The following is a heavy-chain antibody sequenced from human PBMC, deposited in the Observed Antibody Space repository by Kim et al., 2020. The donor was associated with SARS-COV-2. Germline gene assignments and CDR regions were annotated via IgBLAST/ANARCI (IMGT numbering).Heavy chain of an antibody. Sequence: SETLSLTCTVSGGSISSYYWSWIRQPPGKRLEWIGYIYYSGSTNYNPSLKSRVTISVDTSRNQFSLKLSSVTAADTAVYYCARDVGYCSGGSCYRQGIFDYWGQGTLVTVSS. D-gene: IGHD2-15*01. V-gene: IGHV4-59*13. CDR3: ARDVGYCSGGSCYRQGIFDY. CDR1: GGSISSYY. J-gene: IGHJ4*02. CDR2: IYYSGST.